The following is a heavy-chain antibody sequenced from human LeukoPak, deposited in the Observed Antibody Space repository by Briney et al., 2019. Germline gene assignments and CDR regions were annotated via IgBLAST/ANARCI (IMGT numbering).Heavy chain of an antibody. CDR3: ARGGVYSSSMIDY. CDR1: GFTFSDYS. CDR2: ISGSGGST. J-gene: IGHJ4*02. D-gene: IGHD6-6*01. V-gene: IGHV3-23*01. Sequence: PGGSLRLSCAASGFTFSDYSMSWVRQAPGKGLEWVSTISGSGGSTYYADSVKGRFTISRDNSKNTVNLQMNSLRAEDTAVYYCARGGVYSSSMIDYWGQGTLVTVSS.